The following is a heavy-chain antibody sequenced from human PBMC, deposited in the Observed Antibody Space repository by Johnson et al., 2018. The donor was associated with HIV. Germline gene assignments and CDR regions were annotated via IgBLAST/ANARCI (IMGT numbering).Heavy chain of an antibody. V-gene: IGHV3-30*04. CDR2: ISYDGSNK. J-gene: IGHJ3*02. CDR1: GFTFSSYA. CDR3: ARECIRSGGAFDI. Sequence: QVQLVESGGGVVQPGRSLRLSCAASGFTFSSYAMHWVRQAPGKGLEWVAVISYDGSNKYYADSVKGRFTISRDNAKKSLSLQMNSLRAEDTAVYYCARECIRSGGAFDIWGQGTMVTVSS. D-gene: IGHD3-3*01.